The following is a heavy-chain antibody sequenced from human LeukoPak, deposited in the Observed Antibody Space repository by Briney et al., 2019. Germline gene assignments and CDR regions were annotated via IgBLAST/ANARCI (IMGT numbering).Heavy chain of an antibody. CDR2: IYYSGST. D-gene: IGHD2-15*01. CDR3: ARADCSGGSCYRSQGAFDI. V-gene: IGHV4-59*01. Sequence: SETQSLTCTVSGGSISSYYWSWIRQPPGKGLEWIGYIYYSGSTNYNPSLKSRVTISVDTSKSQFSLKLSSVTAADTAVYYCARADCSGGSCYRSQGAFDIWGQGTMVTVSS. CDR1: GGSISSYY. J-gene: IGHJ3*02.